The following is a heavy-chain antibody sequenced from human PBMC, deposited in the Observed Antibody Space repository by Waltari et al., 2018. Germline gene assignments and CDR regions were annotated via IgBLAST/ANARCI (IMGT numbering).Heavy chain of an antibody. J-gene: IGHJ5*02. CDR2: IYHSGST. D-gene: IGHD3-10*01. V-gene: IGHV4-38-2*01. Sequence: QVQLQESGPGLVKPSETLSLTCAVSGYSISRGYYGGWIRQPPGKGLEWIGSIYHSGSTYYNPSLKSRVTISVDTSKNQFSLKLSSVTAADTAVYYCARLSYGSGSYARFDPWGQGTLVTVSS. CDR3: ARLSYGSGSYARFDP. CDR1: GYSISRGYY.